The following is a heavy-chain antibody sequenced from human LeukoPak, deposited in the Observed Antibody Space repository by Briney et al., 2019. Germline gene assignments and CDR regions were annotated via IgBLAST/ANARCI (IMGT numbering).Heavy chain of an antibody. J-gene: IGHJ4*02. CDR3: ARNDCGGDCYSD. V-gene: IGHV4-34*01. CDR2: INHSGST. Sequence: PSETLSLTCAVYGGSSSGYYWRRMRQPPGKGLEWIGEINHSGSTNYNPSLKSRVTISVDTSKNQFSLKLSSVTAADTAVYYCARNDCGGDCYSDWGQGTLVTVSS. D-gene: IGHD2-21*02. CDR1: GGSSSGYY.